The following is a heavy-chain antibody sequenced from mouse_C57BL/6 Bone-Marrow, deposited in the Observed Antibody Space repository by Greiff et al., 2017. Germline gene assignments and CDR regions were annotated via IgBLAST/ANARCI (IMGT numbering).Heavy chain of an antibody. Sequence: VQLQQPGAELVRPGASVKLSCTASGFNIKDDYMHWVKQRPEQGLEWIGWIDPENGDTEYASKFQGKATITADTSSNTAYLQLSSLTSEDTAVYYCTTNYRLDYWGQGTTLTVSS. V-gene: IGHV14-4*01. CDR3: TTNYRLDY. CDR1: GFNIKDDY. D-gene: IGHD2-1*01. J-gene: IGHJ2*01. CDR2: IDPENGDT.